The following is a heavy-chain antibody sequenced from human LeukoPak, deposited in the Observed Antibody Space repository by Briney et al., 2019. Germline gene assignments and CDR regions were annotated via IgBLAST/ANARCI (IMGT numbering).Heavy chain of an antibody. Sequence: ASVKVSCKASGYTFTSYGINWVRQAPGQGLEWMGWISAYNGNTNYAQRLQGRVTMTTDTSTSTAYMELRSLRSDDTAVYYCAREDIGSGFFALWGQGTMVTVSS. CDR2: ISAYNGNT. D-gene: IGHD6-19*01. J-gene: IGHJ3*01. V-gene: IGHV1-18*01. CDR3: AREDIGSGFFAL. CDR1: GYTFTSYG.